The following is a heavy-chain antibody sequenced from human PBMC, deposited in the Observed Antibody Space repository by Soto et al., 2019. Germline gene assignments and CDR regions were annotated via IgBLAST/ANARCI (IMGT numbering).Heavy chain of an antibody. CDR1: GFIFSAYW. V-gene: IGHV3-7*01. D-gene: IGHD1-7*01. J-gene: IGHJ4*02. Sequence: EVQLVESGGDLVQPGGSLRLSCAGSGFIFSAYWMSWVRHGPGKGLEWVAMINRGSSGTHYVDSVKRRFTFSRQNVKNSLYLQMNSLRVEDTAVYYCATLDKAELQTAAYLGQGSLVTVSS. CDR2: INRGSSGT. CDR3: ATLDKAELQTAAY.